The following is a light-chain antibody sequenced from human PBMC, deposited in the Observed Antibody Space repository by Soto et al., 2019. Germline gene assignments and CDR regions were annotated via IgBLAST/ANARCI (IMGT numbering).Light chain of an antibody. Sequence: AIPMTQSPSSLSASVGDRVTITCRASQDIRSELGWYQQRPGKAPKLLIYAASNLKSGVPSRFSGSGSGTDFTLTISSLQPEDFATYYCLQDNTYPWTFGQGTKV. CDR3: LQDNTYPWT. CDR1: QDIRSE. V-gene: IGKV1-6*01. CDR2: AAS. J-gene: IGKJ1*01.